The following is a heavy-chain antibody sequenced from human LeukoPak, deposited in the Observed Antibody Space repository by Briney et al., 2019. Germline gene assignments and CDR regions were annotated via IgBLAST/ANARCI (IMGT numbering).Heavy chain of an antibody. J-gene: IGHJ6*02. CDR2: IWYDGRNK. V-gene: IGHV3-33*01. Sequence: GRSLRLSCAASGFTFSSYGMHWVRQAPGKGLEWVAVIWYDGRNKYYADSVKGRFTISRDNSKNTLYLQMNSLRAEDTAVYYCARETYSSSWYPYYYYYYGMDVWGQGTTVTVSS. CDR3: ARETYSSSWYPYYYYYYGMDV. CDR1: GFTFSSYG. D-gene: IGHD6-13*01.